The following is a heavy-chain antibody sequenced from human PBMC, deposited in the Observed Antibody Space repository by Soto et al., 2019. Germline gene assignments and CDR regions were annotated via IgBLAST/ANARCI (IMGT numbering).Heavy chain of an antibody. CDR1: GGSISSSSYY. J-gene: IGHJ6*02. Sequence: SETLSLTCTVSGGSISSSSYYWGWIRQPPGKGLEWIGSIYYSGCTYYNPSLKSRVTISVDTSKNQFSLKLSSVTAADTAVYYCARCRLDYYYYYGMDVWGQGTTVTVSS. CDR2: IYYSGCT. CDR3: ARCRLDYYYYYGMDV. V-gene: IGHV4-39*01.